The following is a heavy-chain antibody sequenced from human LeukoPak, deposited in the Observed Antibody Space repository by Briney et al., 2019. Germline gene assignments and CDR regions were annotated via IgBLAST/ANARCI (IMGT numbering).Heavy chain of an antibody. Sequence: SETLSLTCAVYGGSFSGYYWSWIRQPPGKGLEWIGYIYYSGSTYYNSSLKSRVTISVDTSKNQFSLKLNSVTAADTAVYYCARVTAIAVAGTLDYWGQGTLVTVSS. J-gene: IGHJ4*02. V-gene: IGHV4-30-4*08. CDR3: ARVTAIAVAGTLDY. CDR1: GGSFSGYY. D-gene: IGHD6-19*01. CDR2: IYYSGST.